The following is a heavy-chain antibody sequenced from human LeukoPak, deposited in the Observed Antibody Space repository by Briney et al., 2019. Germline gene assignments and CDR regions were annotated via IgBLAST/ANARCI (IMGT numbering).Heavy chain of an antibody. J-gene: IGHJ4*02. Sequence: HPGGSLRLSCAASGFTFSSYWMHWVRQAPGKGLMWVSGINTDGSSTSYADSVKGRFTISRDNAKNTLSLQMNSLRAEDTAVYYCARDRSISAAGDTYWGQGTLVTVSS. CDR1: GFTFSSYW. V-gene: IGHV3-74*01. D-gene: IGHD6-13*01. CDR3: ARDRSISAAGDTY. CDR2: INTDGSST.